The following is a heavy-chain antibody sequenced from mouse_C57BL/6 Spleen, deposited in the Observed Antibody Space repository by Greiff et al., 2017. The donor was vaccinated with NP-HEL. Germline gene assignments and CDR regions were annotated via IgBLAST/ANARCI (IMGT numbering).Heavy chain of an antibody. CDR2: IWSGGST. V-gene: IGHV2-2*01. J-gene: IGHJ3*01. CDR1: GFSLTSYG. Sequence: VQLVESGPGLVQPSQSLSITCTVSGFSLTSYGVHWVRQSPGKGLEWLGVIWSGGSTDYNAAFISRLCISKDNSKSQVFFKMNRLQAEDTAIYYCASAGEGPWFAYWGQGTLVTVSA. CDR3: ASAGEGPWFAY.